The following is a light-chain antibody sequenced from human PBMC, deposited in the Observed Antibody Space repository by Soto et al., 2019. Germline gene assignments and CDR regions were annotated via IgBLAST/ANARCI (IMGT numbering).Light chain of an antibody. CDR1: SSDVGGYNY. V-gene: IGLV2-14*01. CDR3: SSYTSGNTYV. CDR2: DVS. Sequence: QSALTQPASVSGSPGQSITISCTGTSSDVGGYNYVSWYQQHPGKAPELIIYDVSNRPSGVSNRFSGSKSGNTASLTISGLQAEDEADYYCSSYTSGNTYVFGTGTKLTVL. J-gene: IGLJ1*01.